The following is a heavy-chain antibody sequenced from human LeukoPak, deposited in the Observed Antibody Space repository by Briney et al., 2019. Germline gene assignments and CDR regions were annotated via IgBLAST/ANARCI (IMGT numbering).Heavy chain of an antibody. CDR1: GGSNSSSSYY. J-gene: IGHJ3*02. Sequence: SETLSLTCTVSGGSNSSSSYYWGWIRQPPGKGLEWIGSIYYSGSTYYNPSLKSRVTISVDTSKNQFSLKLSSVTAADTAVYYCARYTGRNRAFDIWGQGTMVTVSS. CDR3: ARYTGRNRAFDI. CDR2: IYYSGST. V-gene: IGHV4-39*01. D-gene: IGHD1-1*01.